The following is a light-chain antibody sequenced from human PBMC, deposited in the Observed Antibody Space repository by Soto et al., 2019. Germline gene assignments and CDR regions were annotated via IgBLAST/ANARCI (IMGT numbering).Light chain of an antibody. V-gene: IGKV1-39*01. J-gene: IGKJ1*01. CDR3: QPSYSTPLT. CDR1: QSISSY. Sequence: DLQRTQSTSSLSASLGDRFTITRMASQSISSYLNWYQQKTGKAHQLMIYAAYSLQSGVPSRFRGRGSGTDFTITISSLQTEDFATYYCQPSYSTPLTVGQGT. CDR2: AAY.